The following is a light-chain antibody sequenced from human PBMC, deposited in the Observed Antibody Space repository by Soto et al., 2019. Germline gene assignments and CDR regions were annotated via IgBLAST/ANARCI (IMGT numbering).Light chain of an antibody. J-gene: IGKJ5*01. CDR2: AAS. Sequence: DIPMTQSPSSLSASVGDRVTITCRASQSIISYLNWYQQKPGKAPRLLIYAASSLQSGVPSRFSGSGSGTDFTLTISSLQPEDFATYYCQQSYSTPITFGQGTRLAIK. CDR1: QSIISY. CDR3: QQSYSTPIT. V-gene: IGKV1-39*01.